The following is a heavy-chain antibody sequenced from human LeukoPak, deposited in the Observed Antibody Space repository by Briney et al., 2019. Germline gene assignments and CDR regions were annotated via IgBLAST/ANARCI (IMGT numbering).Heavy chain of an antibody. Sequence: GGSLRLSCATSGFIFNYYAMSWVRQAPEKGLEWVSGISGSDGSTYYADSVKGRFSISRDNSKKTLFPQMNSLRAEDTAVYYCAKSGYSSGWFRAFDIWGQGTLVTVSS. CDR3: AKSGYSSGWFRAFDI. D-gene: IGHD6-19*01. CDR2: ISGSDGST. J-gene: IGHJ3*02. V-gene: IGHV3-23*01. CDR1: GFIFNYYA.